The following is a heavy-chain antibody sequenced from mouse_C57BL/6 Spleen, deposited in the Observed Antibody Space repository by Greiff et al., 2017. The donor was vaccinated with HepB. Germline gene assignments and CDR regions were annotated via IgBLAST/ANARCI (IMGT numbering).Heavy chain of an antibody. V-gene: IGHV14-2*01. J-gene: IGHJ4*01. CDR1: GFNIKDYY. D-gene: IGHD1-1*01. CDR2: IDPEDGET. CDR3: ARNFDYGSSYWYAMDY. Sequence: EVQLVESGAELVKPGASVKLSCTASGFNIKDYYMHWVKQRTEQGLEWIGRIDPEDGETKYAPKFQGKATITADTSSNTAYLQLSSLTSEDTAVYYCARNFDYGSSYWYAMDYWGQGTSVTVSS.